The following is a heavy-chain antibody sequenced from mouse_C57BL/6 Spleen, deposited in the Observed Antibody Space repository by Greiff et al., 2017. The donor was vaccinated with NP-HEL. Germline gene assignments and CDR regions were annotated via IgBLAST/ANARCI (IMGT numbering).Heavy chain of an antibody. CDR1: GYTFTSYW. V-gene: IGHV1-50*01. J-gene: IGHJ1*03. CDR2: IDPSDSYT. D-gene: IGHD2-3*01. Sequence: QVQLQQPGAELVKPGASVKLSCKASGYTFTSYWMQWVKQRPGQGLEGIGEIDPSDSYTNYNQKFKGKATLTVDTSSSTAYMQLSSLTSEDSAVYYCARKSDGYYGYFDVWGTGTTVTVSS. CDR3: ARKSDGYYGYFDV.